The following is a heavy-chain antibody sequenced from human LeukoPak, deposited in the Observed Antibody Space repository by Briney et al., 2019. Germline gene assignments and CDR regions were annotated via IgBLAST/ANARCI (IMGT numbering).Heavy chain of an antibody. D-gene: IGHD3-22*01. CDR1: GFTFSDYY. Sequence: PGGSLRLSCAAPGFTFSDYYMSWIRQAPGKGLEWVSYISSSGSTIYYADSVKGRFTISRDNAKNSLYLQMNSLRAEDTAVYYCARAAKYYYDSRITRGGAFDIWGQGTMVTVSS. CDR3: ARAAKYYYDSRITRGGAFDI. J-gene: IGHJ3*02. V-gene: IGHV3-11*01. CDR2: ISSSGSTI.